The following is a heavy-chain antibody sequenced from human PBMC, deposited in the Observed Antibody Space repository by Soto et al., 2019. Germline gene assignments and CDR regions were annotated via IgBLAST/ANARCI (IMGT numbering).Heavy chain of an antibody. D-gene: IGHD4-17*01. CDR1: GYTFTSYG. CDR3: ARELTLDYVFDY. V-gene: IGHV1-18*04. J-gene: IGHJ4*02. Sequence: ASVKVSCKASGYTFTSYGISWVRQAPGQGLEWMGWISAYNGNTNYAQKLQGRVTMTTDTSTSTAYMELRSLRSDDTDVYYCARELTLDYVFDYWGQGTLVTVSS. CDR2: ISAYNGNT.